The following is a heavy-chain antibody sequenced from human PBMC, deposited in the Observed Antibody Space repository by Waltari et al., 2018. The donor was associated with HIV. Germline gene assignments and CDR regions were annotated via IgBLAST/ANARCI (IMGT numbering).Heavy chain of an antibody. CDR3: ARDKGGDGYNPDAFDI. J-gene: IGHJ3*02. D-gene: IGHD3-16*01. V-gene: IGHV4-31*03. CDR1: GGSISSGGYY. CDR2: IYYSGNT. Sequence: QVQLQESGPELVKPSQTLSLTCTVSGGSISSGGYYWSWLRRHPGKGLEWIGYIYYSGNTYYNPSLKSRVTISVDTSKNQFSLKLSSVSAADTAVYYCARDKGGDGYNPDAFDIWGQGTMVTVSS.